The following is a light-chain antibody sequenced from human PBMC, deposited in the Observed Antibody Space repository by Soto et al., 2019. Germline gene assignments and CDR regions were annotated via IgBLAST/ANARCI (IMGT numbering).Light chain of an antibody. CDR2: AAS. CDR1: QGISSY. J-gene: IGKJ1*01. V-gene: IGKV1-8*01. Sequence: AIRMTQSPSSFSASTGDRVTITCRASQGISSYLAWYQQKPGKAPKLLIYAASTLQSGVPSRFSGSGSGTDFTLTISCLQSEDFAVYYCQQYDSAVWTFGQGTKVDIK. CDR3: QQYDSAVWT.